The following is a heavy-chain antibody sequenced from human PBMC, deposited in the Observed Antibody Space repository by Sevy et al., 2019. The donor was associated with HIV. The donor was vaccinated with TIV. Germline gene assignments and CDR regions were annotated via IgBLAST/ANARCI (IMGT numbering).Heavy chain of an antibody. CDR3: VREQSYDFWSAYPGGAFPI. CDR2: IKQAGSEK. J-gene: IGHJ3*02. D-gene: IGHD3-3*01. CDR1: GFTFGSYW. Sequence: GGSLRLSCEASGFTFGSYWMNWVRQAPGKGLEWVANIKQAGSEKNYVHSVKGRFTISRDNAKNSLYLQMNSLRAEDTAVYYCVREQSYDFWSAYPGGAFPIWGQGATVTVSS. V-gene: IGHV3-7*01.